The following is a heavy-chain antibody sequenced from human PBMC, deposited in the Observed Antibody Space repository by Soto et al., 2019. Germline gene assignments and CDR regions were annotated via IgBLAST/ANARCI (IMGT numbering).Heavy chain of an antibody. Sequence: ASVKVSCKASGYTFTGYYMHWVRQAPGQGLEWMGWINPNSGGTNYAQKFQGWVTMTRDTSISTAYMELSRLRSDDTAVYYCARDQPLAAAGTRSQYGMDVWGQGTTVTVS. V-gene: IGHV1-2*04. CDR2: INPNSGGT. D-gene: IGHD6-13*01. CDR3: ARDQPLAAAGTRSQYGMDV. J-gene: IGHJ6*02. CDR1: GYTFTGYY.